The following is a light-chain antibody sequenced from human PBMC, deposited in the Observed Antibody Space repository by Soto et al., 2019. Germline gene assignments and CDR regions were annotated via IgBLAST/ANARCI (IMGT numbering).Light chain of an antibody. Sequence: IVLTQSPGTLSLSPGESATLSCRASQYVSVRFLAWYQQKPGQAPRLLIYGASDRATGIPDRFTGSGSGTEFTLTISSLQPDDVATYYCQQYNSYFQTFGQGTKVDI. CDR2: GAS. J-gene: IGKJ1*01. V-gene: IGKV3-20*01. CDR3: QQYNSYFQT. CDR1: QYVSVRF.